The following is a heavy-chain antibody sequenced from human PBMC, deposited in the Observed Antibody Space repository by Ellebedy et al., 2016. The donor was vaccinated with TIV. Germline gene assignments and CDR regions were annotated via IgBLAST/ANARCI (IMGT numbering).Heavy chain of an antibody. D-gene: IGHD4-23*01. J-gene: IGHJ3*01. Sequence: SETLSLXXTASGGSVSRRSYYWSWIRQSPGKGLEWIGYIYSSGSTKYNPSLKSRLTISADTSKRHFSLKLNSATAADTAMYYCTYGINSDAFDVWGHGTMVTVSS. CDR1: GGSVSRRSYY. CDR2: IYSSGST. V-gene: IGHV4-61*03. CDR3: TYGINSDAFDV.